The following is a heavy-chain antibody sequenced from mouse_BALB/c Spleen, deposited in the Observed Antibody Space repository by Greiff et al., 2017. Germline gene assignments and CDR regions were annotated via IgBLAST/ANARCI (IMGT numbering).Heavy chain of an antibody. CDR1: GYTFTSYY. CDR2: INPSNGGT. V-gene: IGHV1S81*02. CDR3: TRGGLFFDY. J-gene: IGHJ2*01. Sequence: QVQLQQSGAELVKPGASVKLSCKASGYTFTSYYMYWVKQRPGQGLEWIGEINPSNGGTNFNEKFKSKATLTVDKSSSTAYMQLSSLTSEDSAVYYCTRGGLFFDYWGQGTTLTVSS. D-gene: IGHD3-3*01.